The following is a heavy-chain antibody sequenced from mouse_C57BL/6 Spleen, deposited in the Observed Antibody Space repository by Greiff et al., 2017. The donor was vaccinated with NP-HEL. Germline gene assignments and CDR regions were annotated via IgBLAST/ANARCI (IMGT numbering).Heavy chain of an antibody. V-gene: IGHV5-17*01. CDR2: ISSGSSTI. CDR3: ARRDYDYEGAWFAY. Sequence: EVKLQESGGGLVKPGGSLKLSCAASGFTFSDYGMHWVRQAPEKGLEWVAYISSGSSTIYYADTVKGRFTISRDNAKNTLFLRMTSLRSEDTAMYYCARRDYDYEGAWFAYWGQGTLVTVSA. CDR1: GFTFSDYG. D-gene: IGHD2-4*01. J-gene: IGHJ3*01.